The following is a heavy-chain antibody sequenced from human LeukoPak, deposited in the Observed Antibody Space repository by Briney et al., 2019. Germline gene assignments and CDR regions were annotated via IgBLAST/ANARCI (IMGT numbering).Heavy chain of an antibody. CDR2: IYHSGRT. D-gene: IGHD2-15*01. Sequence: SETLSLTCAVYGDSLSSGGYSWSWFRQPPGKGMEWLGYIYHSGRTYYNPSLKIRVTISVDRSKYQFSVKLGSVTAGDAAVYYCDSDRFLWSGGSCYSGAFDIWGQGTMVTVSS. CDR3: DSDRFLWSGGSCYSGAFDI. V-gene: IGHV4-30-2*01. CDR1: GDSLSSGGYS. J-gene: IGHJ3*02.